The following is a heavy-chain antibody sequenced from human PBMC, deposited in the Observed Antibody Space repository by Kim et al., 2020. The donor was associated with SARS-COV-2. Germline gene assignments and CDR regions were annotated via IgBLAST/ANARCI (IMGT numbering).Heavy chain of an antibody. D-gene: IGHD3-3*01. Sequence: KGRFTISRDNAKNSLYLQMNSLRAEDTAVYYCARKPVLRFLEWLPRAFDYWGQGTLVTVSS. CDR3: ARKPVLRFLEWLPRAFDY. J-gene: IGHJ4*02. V-gene: IGHV3-48*03.